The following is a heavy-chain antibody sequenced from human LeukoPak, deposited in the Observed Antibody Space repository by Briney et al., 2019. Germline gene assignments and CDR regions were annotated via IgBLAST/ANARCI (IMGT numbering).Heavy chain of an antibody. Sequence: NPSETLSLTCAVSGGSIDSYHWSWIRQPPGKRPEWIGYIYYSGSTNYSPSLKSRVTISVDTSRTQFSLKLCSVTAADAAVYYCARVSGARGFDYWGQGTLVTVSS. J-gene: IGHJ4*02. D-gene: IGHD7-27*01. CDR2: IYYSGST. CDR3: ARVSGARGFDY. CDR1: GGSIDSYH. V-gene: IGHV4-59*01.